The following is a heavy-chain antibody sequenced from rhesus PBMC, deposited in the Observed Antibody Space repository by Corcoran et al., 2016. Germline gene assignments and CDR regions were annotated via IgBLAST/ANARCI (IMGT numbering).Heavy chain of an antibody. J-gene: IGHJ5-2*02. Sequence: QLQLQESGPGLVKPSETLSLTCAVSGGSISSNYWSWIRQPPGKGLEWIGRISGSGRTTDYTPSLKSRVTISTDTSKNQFSLELSSVTAADTAVYYCARLSAHSLDVWGRGVLVTVSS. CDR1: GGSISSNY. CDR3: ARLSAHSLDV. CDR2: ISGSGRTT. V-gene: IGHV4-173*01.